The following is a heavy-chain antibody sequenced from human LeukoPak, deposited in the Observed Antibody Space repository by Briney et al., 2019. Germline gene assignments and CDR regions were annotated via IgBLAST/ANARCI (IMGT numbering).Heavy chain of an antibody. CDR1: GGTFSSYA. D-gene: IGHD6-13*01. CDR2: IIPIFGTA. CDR3: AREAIAAAGTWYFDY. V-gene: IGHV1-69*05. J-gene: IGHJ4*02. Sequence: SVKVSCKASGGTFSSYAISWVRPAPGQGLEWMGGIIPIFGTANYAQKFQGRVTITTDESTSTAYMELSSLRSEYTAVYSCAREAIAAAGTWYFDYWGQGTLVTVSS.